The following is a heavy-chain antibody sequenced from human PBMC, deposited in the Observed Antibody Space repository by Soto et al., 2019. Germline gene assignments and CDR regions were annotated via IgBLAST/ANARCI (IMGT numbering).Heavy chain of an antibody. D-gene: IGHD2-15*01. CDR2: IYYSGST. V-gene: IGHV4-59*12. CDR3: ARFSRERYCSGGSCRYAQYSSEYYFDY. J-gene: IGHJ4*02. Sequence: PSETLSLTCTLSAPSISSYYSSWIRPPAEEGRGWIGYIYYSGSTNYNPSLKGRVTISVDTSKNQFSLKLSSETAADTAVYYCARFSRERYCSGGSCRYAQYSSEYYFDYWGQGTLVTVSS. CDR1: APSISSYY.